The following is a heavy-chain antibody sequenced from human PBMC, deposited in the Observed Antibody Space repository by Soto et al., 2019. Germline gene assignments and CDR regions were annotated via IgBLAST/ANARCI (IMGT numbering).Heavy chain of an antibody. CDR2: IYYSGST. J-gene: IGHJ4*02. Sequence: QVQLQESGPGLVKPSQTLSLTCTVSGGSISSGGYYWSWIRQHPGKGLEWIGYIYYSGSTYYNPSLKSRVTLSVDTSKNQFSLKLSSVTAADTAVYYCARVRAFGVGKIVVGDYWGQGTLVTVSS. CDR1: GGSISSGGYY. D-gene: IGHD3-22*01. CDR3: ARVRAFGVGKIVVGDY. V-gene: IGHV4-31*03.